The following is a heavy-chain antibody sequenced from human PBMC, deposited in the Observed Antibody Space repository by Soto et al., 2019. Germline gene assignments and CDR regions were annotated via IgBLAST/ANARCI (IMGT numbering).Heavy chain of an antibody. D-gene: IGHD4-17*01. CDR1: GFTFSSFA. CDR3: ARGATTVTTLDY. CDR2: MSFDGGNK. V-gene: IGHV3-30-3*01. Sequence: SGGSLRLSCAASGFTFSSFAMHWVRQAPGKGLEWVAVMSFDGGNKYYADSVKGRFTISRDNSKNTLYLQMSNLSAEDTAVYYCARGATTVTTLDYWGQGTLVTVSS. J-gene: IGHJ4*02.